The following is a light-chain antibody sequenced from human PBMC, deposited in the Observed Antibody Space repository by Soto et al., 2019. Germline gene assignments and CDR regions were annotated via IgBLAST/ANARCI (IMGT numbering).Light chain of an antibody. J-gene: IGKJ1*01. CDR1: QSVGRD. CDR3: LHYHNWPPT. CDR2: EVS. V-gene: IGKV3-15*01. Sequence: DIVLTQSPDSLAVSLGERATVSCTASQSVGRDLAWYQQKRGQAPRLLIYEVSTRATGLPARFSGSGSGTDFTLTISSLQSEDFAFYFCLHYHNWPPTFGQGTKVDIK.